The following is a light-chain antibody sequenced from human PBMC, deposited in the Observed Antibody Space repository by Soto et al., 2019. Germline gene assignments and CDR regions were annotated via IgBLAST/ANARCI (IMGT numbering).Light chain of an antibody. J-gene: IGLJ1*01. CDR3: SSYTSSITYV. Sequence: QSALTQPASVSGSPGQSITISCIGTSSDVGGYNYVSWYQQHPGKAPKLMIYDVTNRPSGVSNRFSASKSGNTASLTISRLHADDEADYYCSSYTSSITYVFGPGTKLTVL. CDR1: SSDVGGYNY. V-gene: IGLV2-14*01. CDR2: DVT.